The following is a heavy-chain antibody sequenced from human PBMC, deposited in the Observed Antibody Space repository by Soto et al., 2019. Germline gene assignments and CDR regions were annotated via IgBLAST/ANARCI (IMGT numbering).Heavy chain of an antibody. CDR1: GYTFTSYA. Sequence: QVQLVQSGDEVKKPGASVKGSCKASGYTFTSYAMHWMRQAPGQWLEWMGWINAGNGNTKYSQKFQGRVTITRDTSASTAYMELSSLRSEDTAVYYCARSIVVVTAADYWGQGTLVTVSS. CDR2: INAGNGNT. J-gene: IGHJ4*02. CDR3: ARSIVVVTAADY. D-gene: IGHD2-21*02. V-gene: IGHV1-3*01.